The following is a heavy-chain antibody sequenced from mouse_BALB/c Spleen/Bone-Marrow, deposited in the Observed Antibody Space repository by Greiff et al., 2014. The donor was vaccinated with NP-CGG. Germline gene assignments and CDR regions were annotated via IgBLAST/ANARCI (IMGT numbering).Heavy chain of an antibody. Sequence: QVQLKQSGAELMKPEASVKISCKATGYTFSHYWIEWVKQRPGHGLEWIGEILPGTGSTKYNEKFKGKATITADTSSSTAYMQLSSLTSEDSAVYYCTRSLRRYFDYWGQGTTLTVSS. V-gene: IGHV1-9*01. CDR3: TRSLRRYFDY. CDR1: GYTFSHYW. D-gene: IGHD1-2*01. J-gene: IGHJ2*01. CDR2: ILPGTGST.